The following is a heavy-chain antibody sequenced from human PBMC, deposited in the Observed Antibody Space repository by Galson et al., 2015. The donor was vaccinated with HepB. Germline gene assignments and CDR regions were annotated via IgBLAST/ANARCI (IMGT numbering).Heavy chain of an antibody. V-gene: IGHV3-23*01. Sequence: SLRLSCAASGFTFSSYAMSWVRQAPGKGLEWVSAISGSGGSTYYADSVKGRFTISRDNSKNTLYLQMNSLRAEDTAVYYCATEGYCSGGSCYPGVFDYWGQGTLVTVSS. CDR2: ISGSGGST. CDR1: GFTFSSYA. D-gene: IGHD2-15*01. J-gene: IGHJ4*02. CDR3: ATEGYCSGGSCYPGVFDY.